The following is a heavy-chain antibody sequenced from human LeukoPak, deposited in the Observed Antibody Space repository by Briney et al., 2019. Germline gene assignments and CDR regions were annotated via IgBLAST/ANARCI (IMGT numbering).Heavy chain of an antibody. D-gene: IGHD5-12*01. CDR3: AREGDGYTYNWFDP. J-gene: IGHJ5*02. CDR1: GGSFSGYY. Sequence: SETLSLTCAAYGGSFSGYYWSWIRQPPGKGLEWIGEINHSGSTNYNPSLKSRVTISVDTSKNQFSLKLSSVTAADTAVYYCAREGDGYTYNWFDPWGQGTLVTVSS. CDR2: INHSGST. V-gene: IGHV4-34*01.